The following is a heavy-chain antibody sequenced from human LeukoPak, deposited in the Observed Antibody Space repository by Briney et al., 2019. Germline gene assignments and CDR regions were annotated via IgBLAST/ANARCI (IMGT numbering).Heavy chain of an antibody. CDR2: IYYSGST. Sequence: PSETLSLTCTVSGGSISSYYWSWIRQPPGKGLEWIGYIYYSGSTNYNPSLKSRVTISVDTSKNQFSLKLSSVTAADTAVYYCARSGYYDFWSGGNWFDPWGQGTLVTVSS. V-gene: IGHV4-59*01. CDR1: GGSISSYY. J-gene: IGHJ5*02. CDR3: ARSGYYDFWSGGNWFDP. D-gene: IGHD3-3*01.